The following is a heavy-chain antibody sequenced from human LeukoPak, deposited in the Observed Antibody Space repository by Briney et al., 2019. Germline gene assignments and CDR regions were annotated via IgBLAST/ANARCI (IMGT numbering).Heavy chain of an antibody. CDR2: IIPIFGTA. V-gene: IGHV1-69*05. D-gene: IGHD2-2*01. J-gene: IGHJ6*03. CDR3: ARAHVVVPAANYYYYYMDV. Sequence: GASVKVSCKASGGTFSSYAISWVRQAPGQGLEWMGGIIPIFGTANYAQKFQGRVTITTDESTSTAYMELSSLRSEDTAVYYCARAHVVVPAANYYYYYMDVWGKGTTVTVSS. CDR1: GGTFSSYA.